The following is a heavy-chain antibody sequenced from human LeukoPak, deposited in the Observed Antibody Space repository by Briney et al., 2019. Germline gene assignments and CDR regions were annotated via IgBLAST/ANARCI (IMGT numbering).Heavy chain of an antibody. Sequence: PSETLSLTCTVSGGSISSSSYYWGWIRQPPGKGLEWIGSIYYSGSTYYNPSLKSRVTISVDTSKNQFSLKLSSVTAADTAVYYCARDGRAGTTLWGQGTLVTVSS. J-gene: IGHJ4*02. D-gene: IGHD1-1*01. CDR3: ARDGRAGTTL. CDR2: IYYSGST. V-gene: IGHV4-39*07. CDR1: GGSISSSSYY.